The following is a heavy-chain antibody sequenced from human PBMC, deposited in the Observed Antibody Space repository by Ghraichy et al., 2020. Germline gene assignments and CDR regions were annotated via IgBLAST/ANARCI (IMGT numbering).Heavy chain of an antibody. J-gene: IGHJ5*02. CDR2: IYSSAIT. V-gene: IGHV4-61*01. CDR1: GGSISSGSYY. CDR3: ARGRDWFDP. Sequence: SETLSLTCIVSGGSISSGSYYWSWIRQPPGSGLEWIGYIYSSAITKYNPSLKSRVTMSMDASKNQISLSLFSVTAVDTAIYYCARGRDWFDPWGRGTLVIVS.